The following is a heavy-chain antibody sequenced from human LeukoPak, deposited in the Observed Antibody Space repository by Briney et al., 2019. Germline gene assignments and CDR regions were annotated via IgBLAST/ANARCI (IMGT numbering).Heavy chain of an antibody. CDR1: GFTFSSYG. Sequence: GGSLRLSCAASGFTFSSYGMHWVRQAPGKGLEWVAVIWYDGSNKYYADSVKGRFTISRDNSKNTLYLQMNSLRAEDTAVYYCARDQGVSMLYTYYYYGMDIWGQGTTVTVSS. CDR3: ARDQGVSMLYTYYYYGMDI. D-gene: IGHD2-8*01. J-gene: IGHJ6*02. V-gene: IGHV3-33*01. CDR2: IWYDGSNK.